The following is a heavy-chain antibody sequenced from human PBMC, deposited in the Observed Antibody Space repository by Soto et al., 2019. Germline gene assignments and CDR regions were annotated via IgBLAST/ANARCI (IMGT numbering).Heavy chain of an antibody. CDR3: ATGNIVATIKVTYFDY. V-gene: IGHV1-8*01. CDR1: GYTFTGYD. CDR2: MNPNSGNT. D-gene: IGHD5-12*01. Sequence: ASVKVSCKASGYTFTGYDINWVRQATGQGLEWMGWMNPNSGNTGYAQKFQGRVTMTRNTSISTAYMELSSLRSEDTAVYYCATGNIVATIKVTYFDYWGQGTLVTVSS. J-gene: IGHJ4*02.